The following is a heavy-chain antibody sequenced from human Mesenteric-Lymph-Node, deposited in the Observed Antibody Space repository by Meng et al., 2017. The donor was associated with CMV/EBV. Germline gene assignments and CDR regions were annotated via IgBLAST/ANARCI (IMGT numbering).Heavy chain of an antibody. CDR1: GGSISSSNW. CDR3: ARTGEYSSSPFDY. V-gene: IGHV4-4*02. CDR2: IYHSGSS. J-gene: IGHJ4*02. D-gene: IGHD6-6*01. Sequence: AVSGGSISSSNWWSWVRQPPGKGLEWIGEIYHSGSSNYNPSLKGRVTISVDKSKNQFSLKLRSVTAADTAVYYCARTGEYSSSPFDYWGQGTLVTVSS.